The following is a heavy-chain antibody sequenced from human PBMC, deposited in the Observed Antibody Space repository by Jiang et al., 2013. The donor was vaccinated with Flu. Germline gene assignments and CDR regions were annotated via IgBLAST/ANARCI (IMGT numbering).Heavy chain of an antibody. CDR1: GDSVSSNSAA. CDR2: TYCRTRWFY. J-gene: IGHJ4*02. CDR3: ARAHSIVATNDYIDQ. Sequence: QTLSLTCVISGDSVSSNSAAWNWIRQSPSRGFEWLGRTYCRTRWFYDYAVSVKSRITVSPDTSRNQVSLQLKFVTPEDTAMYYCARAHSIVATNDYIDQWGQGTLVTVSS. V-gene: IGHV6-1*01. D-gene: IGHD5-12*01.